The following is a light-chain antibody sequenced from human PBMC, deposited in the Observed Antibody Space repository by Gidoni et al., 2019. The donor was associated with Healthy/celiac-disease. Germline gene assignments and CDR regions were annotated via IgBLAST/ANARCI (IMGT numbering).Light chain of an antibody. V-gene: IGKV1-5*03. CDR2: QAS. Sequence: DIHLTQSPSTLSASVGDRVTIPRRASQSISCWLAWYQPKPGKAPKLLIYQASSLESGVPSRCSGSGSGTEFTLTIRSLQPDDFATYYCQQYNSYTPFGGGTKVEIK. CDR1: QSISCW. CDR3: QQYNSYTP. J-gene: IGKJ4*01.